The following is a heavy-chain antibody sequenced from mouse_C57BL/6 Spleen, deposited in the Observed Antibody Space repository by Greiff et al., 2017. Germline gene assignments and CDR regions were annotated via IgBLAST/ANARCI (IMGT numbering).Heavy chain of an antibody. CDR1: GYPFTGYW. CDR2: ILPGRGST. J-gene: IGHJ1*03. D-gene: IGHD2-5*01. V-gene: IGHV1-9*01. Sequence: VQLQQSGAELMKPGASVKLSCKATGYPFTGYWIEWVKQRPGHGLEWIGEILPGRGSTNYNEKFKGKATFTADTSSNTGYMQLSSLTTEDSAIYYCARKGYYSNFHWYFDVWGTGTTVTVSS. CDR3: ARKGYYSNFHWYFDV.